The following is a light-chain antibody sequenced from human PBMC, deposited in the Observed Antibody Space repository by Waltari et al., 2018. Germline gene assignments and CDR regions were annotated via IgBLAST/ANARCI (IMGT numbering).Light chain of an antibody. J-gene: IGKJ1*01. Sequence: EIVLTQSPGTLSLSPGESATLSCRTRQSVTRALAWYQQKPGQAPRLLIYGASNRATGIPDRFSGSGSGTDFSLTISSLEPEDFAVYYCQHYLRLPVTFGQGTKVEVK. CDR2: GAS. CDR1: QSVTRA. V-gene: IGKV3-20*01. CDR3: QHYLRLPVT.